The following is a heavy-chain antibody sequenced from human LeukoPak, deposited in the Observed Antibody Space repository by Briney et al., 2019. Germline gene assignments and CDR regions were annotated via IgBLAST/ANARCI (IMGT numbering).Heavy chain of an antibody. V-gene: IGHV3-53*01. CDR3: ARVVPAASNYGDLSYFDY. CDR1: GFTFSNYG. Sequence: GGSLRLSCAASGFTFSNYGMHWVRQAPGKGLEWVSVIYSGGSTYYADSVKGRFTISRDNSKNTLYLQMNSLRAEDTAVYYCARVVPAASNYGDLSYFDYWGQGTLVTVSS. J-gene: IGHJ4*02. D-gene: IGHD2-2*01. CDR2: IYSGGST.